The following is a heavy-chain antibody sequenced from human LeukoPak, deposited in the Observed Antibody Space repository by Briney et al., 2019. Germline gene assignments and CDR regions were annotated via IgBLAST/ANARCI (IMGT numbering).Heavy chain of an antibody. CDR1: GYTFTSYG. D-gene: IGHD3-22*01. J-gene: IGHJ4*02. CDR3: ARDMYYYDSSGLSGFDY. CDR2: ISAYNGNT. V-gene: IGHV1-18*01. Sequence: ASVTVSCKASGYTFTSYGISWVRQAPGQGLEWMGWISAYNGNTNYAQKLQGRVTMTTDTSTSTAYMELRSLRSDDTAVYYCARDMYYYDSSGLSGFDYWGQGTLVTVSS.